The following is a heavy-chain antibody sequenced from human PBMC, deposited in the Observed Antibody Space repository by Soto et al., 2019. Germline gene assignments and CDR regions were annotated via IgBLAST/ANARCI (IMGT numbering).Heavy chain of an antibody. Sequence: GGSLRVSCAVSGFIFSSYAMTWVRQAPGRGLEWVSAISGSGSPTYYAESVKGRFTISRDNSKNTLYLQMNSLRADDTAVYYCARLTMIGRWNYFDYWGQGTLVTVSS. CDR3: ARLTMIGRWNYFDY. J-gene: IGHJ4*02. CDR1: GFIFSSYA. CDR2: ISGSGSPT. D-gene: IGHD3-22*01. V-gene: IGHV3-23*01.